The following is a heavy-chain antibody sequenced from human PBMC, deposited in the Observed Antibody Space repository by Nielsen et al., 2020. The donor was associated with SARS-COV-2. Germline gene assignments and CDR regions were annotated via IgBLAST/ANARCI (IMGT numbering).Heavy chain of an antibody. V-gene: IGHV4-59*08. CDR2: IYYSGST. Sequence: SETLSLTCTVSGGSISSYYWSWIRQPPGKGLEWIGYIYYSGSTNYNPSLKSRVTISVDTSKNQFSLKLSSVTAADTAVYYCARALYYYGSGSYIDYWGQGTLVTVSS. CDR3: ARALYYYGSGSYIDY. CDR1: GGSISSYY. D-gene: IGHD3-10*01. J-gene: IGHJ4*02.